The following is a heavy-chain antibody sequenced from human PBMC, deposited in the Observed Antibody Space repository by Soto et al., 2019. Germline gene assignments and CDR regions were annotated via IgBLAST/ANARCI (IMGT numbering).Heavy chain of an antibody. V-gene: IGHV1-18*01. CDR3: ARDQGYYDFWSGRKYYFDY. J-gene: IGHJ4*02. CDR1: GYTFTSYG. CDR2: ISAYNGNT. D-gene: IGHD3-3*01. Sequence: ASVKVSFKASGYTFTSYGISWVRQAPGQGLEWMGWISAYNGNTNYAQKLQGRVTMTTDTSTSTAYMELRSLRSDDTAVYYCARDQGYYDFWSGRKYYFDYWGQGTLVTVSS.